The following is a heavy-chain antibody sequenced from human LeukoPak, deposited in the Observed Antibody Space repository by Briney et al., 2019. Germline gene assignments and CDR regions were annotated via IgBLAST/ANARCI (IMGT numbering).Heavy chain of an antibody. J-gene: IGHJ1*01. CDR3: ARFGSVYSSSWYGSGFQH. V-gene: IGHV1-2*02. D-gene: IGHD6-13*01. Sequence: ASVKVSCKASGYTFTGYYMHWVRQAPGQGLEWMGWINPNSGGTNYAQKFQGRVTMTRDTSISTAYMELSRLRSDDTAVYYCARFGSVYSSSWYGSGFQHWGQGTLFTVSS. CDR1: GYTFTGYY. CDR2: INPNSGGT.